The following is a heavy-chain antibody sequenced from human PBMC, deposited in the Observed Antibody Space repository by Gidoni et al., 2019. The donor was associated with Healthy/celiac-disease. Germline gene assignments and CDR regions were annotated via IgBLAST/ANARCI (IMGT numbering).Heavy chain of an antibody. D-gene: IGHD3-22*01. CDR3: TRSYYYDSSGPDTLDY. CDR2: IRSKAYGGTT. CDR1: GFTFGDYA. Sequence: EVQLVASGGGLVQPGRSLRLSCTASGFTFGDYAMSWFRQAPGKGLGWGGFIRSKAYGGTTEYAASVKGRFTISRDDSKSIAYLQMNSLKTEDTAVYYCTRSYYYDSSGPDTLDYWGQGTLVTVSS. V-gene: IGHV3-49*03. J-gene: IGHJ4*02.